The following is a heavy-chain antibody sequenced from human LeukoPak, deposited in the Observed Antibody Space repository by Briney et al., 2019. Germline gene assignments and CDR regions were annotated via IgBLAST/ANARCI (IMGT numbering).Heavy chain of an antibody. CDR1: GFTFSYYE. Sequence: PGGSLRLSCAASGFTFSYYEMSWIRQAPGKGLEWISYIDRSGTTEKYADSVKGRFTISRDNAKNSLWLQMSGLRAEDTAVYYCARGQIINYFDFWGQGSLVTVSS. CDR2: IDRSGTTE. D-gene: IGHD3-10*01. V-gene: IGHV3-48*03. CDR3: ARGQIINYFDF. J-gene: IGHJ4*02.